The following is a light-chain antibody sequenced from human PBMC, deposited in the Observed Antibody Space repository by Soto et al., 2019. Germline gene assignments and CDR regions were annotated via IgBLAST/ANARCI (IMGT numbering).Light chain of an antibody. Sequence: QSVLPQPPSVSGAPGPRVIISCTGSSSNIGAGRDVHWYRQFPGEAPKFLISDSNHRPSGVPDRFSVSKSGASASLAITGLRPEDEGDYFCQSYGTSLSGLYVFGTGTKLTVL. J-gene: IGLJ1*01. CDR2: DSN. V-gene: IGLV1-40*01. CDR1: SSNIGAGRD. CDR3: QSYGTSLSGLYV.